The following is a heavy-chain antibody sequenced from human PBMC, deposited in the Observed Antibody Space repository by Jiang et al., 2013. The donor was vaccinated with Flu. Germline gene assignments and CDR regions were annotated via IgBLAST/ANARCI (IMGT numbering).Heavy chain of an antibody. CDR3: ARFLAAGLDAFDI. D-gene: IGHD6-13*01. Sequence: SSNSAAWNWIRQSPSRGLEWLGRTYYRSKWYNDYAVSVKSRITINPDTSKNQFSLQLNSVTPEDTAVYYCARFLAAGLDAFDIWGQGTMVTVSS. CDR1: SSNSAA. V-gene: IGHV6-1*01. CDR2: TYYRSKWYN. J-gene: IGHJ3*02.